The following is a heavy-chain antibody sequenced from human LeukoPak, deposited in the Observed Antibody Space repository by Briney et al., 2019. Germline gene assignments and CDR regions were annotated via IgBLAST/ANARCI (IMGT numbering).Heavy chain of an antibody. Sequence: GRSLRLSCAASGFTFSSYGMHWVRQAPGKGLEWVAVISYDGSNKYYADSVKGRLTISRDNSKNTLYLQMNSLRAEDTAVYYCAKGQYCSGGSCPHNWFDPWGQGTLVTVSS. J-gene: IGHJ5*02. CDR1: GFTFSSYG. CDR2: ISYDGSNK. V-gene: IGHV3-30*18. CDR3: AKGQYCSGGSCPHNWFDP. D-gene: IGHD2-15*01.